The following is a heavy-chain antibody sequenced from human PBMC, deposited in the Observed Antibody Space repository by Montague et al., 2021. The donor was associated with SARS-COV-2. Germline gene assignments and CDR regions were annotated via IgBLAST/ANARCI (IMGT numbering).Heavy chain of an antibody. CDR2: IIPIFGTA. D-gene: IGHD5-12*01. Sequence: SVKVSCKASGGTFSSYAISWVRQAPGQGLEWMGGIIPIFGTANYAQKFQGRVTITADESTSTAYIELSSLRSEDTAVYYCARDRGYSGHGANYYFDYWGQGTLVTVSS. CDR3: ARDRGYSGHGANYYFDY. J-gene: IGHJ4*02. V-gene: IGHV1-69*13. CDR1: GGTFSSYA.